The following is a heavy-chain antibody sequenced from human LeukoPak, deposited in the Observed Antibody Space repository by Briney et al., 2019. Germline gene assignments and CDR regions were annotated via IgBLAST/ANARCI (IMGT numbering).Heavy chain of an antibody. CDR3: GRAPSS. Sequence: PSETLSLTCTVSGGSISSYYWSWIRQPPGKGLEWIGSHYYNGKTYYSPSLKSRVTITVDTSKSQFSLTLTSVTAADTAVYFCGRAPSSWGQGILVTVSS. J-gene: IGHJ5*02. CDR1: GGSISSYY. V-gene: IGHV4-59*05. CDR2: HYYNGKT. D-gene: IGHD1-26*01.